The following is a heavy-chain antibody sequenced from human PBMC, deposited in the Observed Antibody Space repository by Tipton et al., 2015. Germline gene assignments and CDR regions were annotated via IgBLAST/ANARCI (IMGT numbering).Heavy chain of an antibody. Sequence: TLSLTCTVSGGPVSSGSYYWNWIRQPPGKGLEWIGYIYYSGSTNYNPSLKSRVAISVDTSKNQFSLKLTSVTASDTAVYYCARSPPGDYEYIEYWGQGTLVTVSS. J-gene: IGHJ1*01. D-gene: IGHD3-16*01. CDR3: ARSPPGDYEYIEY. CDR2: IYYSGST. V-gene: IGHV4-61*01. CDR1: GGPVSSGSYY.